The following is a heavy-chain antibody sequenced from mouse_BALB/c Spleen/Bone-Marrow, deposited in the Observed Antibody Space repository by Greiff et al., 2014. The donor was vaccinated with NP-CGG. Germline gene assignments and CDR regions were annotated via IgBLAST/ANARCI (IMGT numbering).Heavy chain of an antibody. J-gene: IGHJ4*01. V-gene: IGHV14-3*02. Sequence: EVQVVESGAELVKPGASVKLSCTASGFNIKDTYMHWVKQRPEQGLEWIGRIDPANGNTKYDPKFQGKATITADTSSNTAYLQLSSLTSEDTAVYYCAIYYGNHYAMDYWGQGTSVTVSS. CDR3: AIYYGNHYAMDY. CDR1: GFNIKDTY. CDR2: IDPANGNT. D-gene: IGHD2-1*01.